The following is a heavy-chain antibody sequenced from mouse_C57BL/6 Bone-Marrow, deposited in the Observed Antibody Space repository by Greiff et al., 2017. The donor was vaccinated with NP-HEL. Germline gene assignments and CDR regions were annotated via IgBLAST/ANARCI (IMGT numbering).Heavy chain of an antibody. D-gene: IGHD2-4*01. CDR2: IDPEDGDT. J-gene: IGHJ4*01. V-gene: IGHV14-1*01. Sequence: EVHLVYSWAELVRPGASVRLSCIASGFNIKDYYMHWVKQRPEQGLEWIGRIDPEDGDTEYAPKFQGKATMTADTSSNTAYLQLSSLTSEDTAVYYCTTGVYYDYDGYAMDYWGQGTTVTVSS. CDR3: TTGVYYDYDGYAMDY. CDR1: GFNIKDYY.